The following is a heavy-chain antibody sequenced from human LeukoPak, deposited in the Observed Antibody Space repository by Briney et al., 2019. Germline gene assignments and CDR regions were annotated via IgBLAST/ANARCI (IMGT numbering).Heavy chain of an antibody. V-gene: IGHV4-59*01. J-gene: IGHJ4*02. D-gene: IGHD3-9*01. Sequence: SETLSLTCTVSGGSISSYYWSWIRQPPGKGLEWIGYIYYSGSTNYNPSLKSRVTISVDTSKNQFSLKLSSVTAADTAVYYWARASYDILDYWGQGTLVTVSS. CDR2: IYYSGST. CDR3: ARASYDILDY. CDR1: GGSISSYY.